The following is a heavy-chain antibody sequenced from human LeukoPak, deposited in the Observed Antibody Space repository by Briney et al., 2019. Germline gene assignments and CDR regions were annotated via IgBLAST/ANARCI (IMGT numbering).Heavy chain of an antibody. D-gene: IGHD6-13*01. CDR2: INTDGSRT. Sequence: GGSLRLSCAVSGFTFSSYWMHWVRQAPGKGLVWVSRINTDGSRTTYADSVKGRFTISRDNAKNTLYLQMNSLRAEDTAVYYCASHILGYSSSWLGYWGQGTLVTVSS. J-gene: IGHJ4*02. CDR3: ASHILGYSSSWLGY. CDR1: GFTFSSYW. V-gene: IGHV3-74*01.